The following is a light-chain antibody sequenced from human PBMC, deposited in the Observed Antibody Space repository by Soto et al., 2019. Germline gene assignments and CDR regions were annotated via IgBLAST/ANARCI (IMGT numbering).Light chain of an antibody. CDR2: GAS. J-gene: IGKJ2*01. CDR3: QQYGNAPPYT. Sequence: EIVLTQSPGTLSLSPGERATLSCRASQSVRSSSLAWYQQKVGQAPRLLIHGASSRATGIADRFSGSGSGTDFTLTISRLEPEDSAVYYCQQYGNAPPYTFGQGTKLEIK. CDR1: QSVRSSS. V-gene: IGKV3-20*01.